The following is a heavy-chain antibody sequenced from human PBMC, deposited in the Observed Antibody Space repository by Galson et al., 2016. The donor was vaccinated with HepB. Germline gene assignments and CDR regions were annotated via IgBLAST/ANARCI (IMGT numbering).Heavy chain of an antibody. J-gene: IGHJ3*01. V-gene: IGHV4-39*01. CDR3: ARQEKTGLVNF. D-gene: IGHD3/OR15-3a*01. CDR1: GGSITSSSYY. Sequence: LSLTCSVIGGSITSSSYYWAWIRRPPGKGLEWIGSMFYTGTTYYNPSVQSRVTISVDRSKNQFHLNLTSVTATDTAQYSCARQEKTGLVNFWGQGTMVTVSS. CDR2: MFYTGTT.